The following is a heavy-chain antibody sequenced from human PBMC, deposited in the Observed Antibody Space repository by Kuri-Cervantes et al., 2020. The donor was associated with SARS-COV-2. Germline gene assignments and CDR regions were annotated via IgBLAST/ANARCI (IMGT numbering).Heavy chain of an antibody. Sequence: ESLKISCTVSGGSISSYYWSWIRQPPGKGLEWIGSIYNSGSTYYNPSLKSRVTISVDTSKNQFSLKLSSVTAADTAVYYCASTGYSRVGTDDYWGQGTLVTVSS. CDR1: GGSISSYY. CDR3: ASTGYSRVGTDDY. D-gene: IGHD6-13*01. CDR2: IYNSGST. J-gene: IGHJ4*02. V-gene: IGHV4-59*08.